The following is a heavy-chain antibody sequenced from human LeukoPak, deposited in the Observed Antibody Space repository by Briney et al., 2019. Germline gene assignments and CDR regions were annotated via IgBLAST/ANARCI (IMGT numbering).Heavy chain of an antibody. CDR3: ARDSSSSGAALDI. D-gene: IGHD3-22*01. CDR1: GGSISSYY. V-gene: IGHV4-59*01. CDR2: IYYSGST. Sequence: PSETQSLTCTVSGGSISSYYWSWIRQPPGKGLEWIGYIYYSGSTNYNPSLKSRVTISVDTSKNQFSLKLSSVTAADTAVYYCARDSSSSGAALDIWGQGTMVTVSS. J-gene: IGHJ3*02.